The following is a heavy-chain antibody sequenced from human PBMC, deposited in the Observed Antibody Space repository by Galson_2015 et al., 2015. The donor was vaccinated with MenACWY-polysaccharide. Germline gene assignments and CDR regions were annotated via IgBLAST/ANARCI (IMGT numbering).Heavy chain of an antibody. V-gene: IGHV2-5*02. CDR1: GFSLSTSEMA. CDR3: AHHRRNSGRLDH. J-gene: IGHJ4*02. D-gene: IGHD3-10*01. CDR2: IYWDDNK. Sequence: PALVKPTQTLTLTCSFSGFSLSTSEMAVGWIRQPPGKALEWLALIYWDDNKRYSPSLRSRLTITTDTSKNQVVLTMTNMDPVDTATYYCAHHRRNSGRLDHWGQGTLVTVSS.